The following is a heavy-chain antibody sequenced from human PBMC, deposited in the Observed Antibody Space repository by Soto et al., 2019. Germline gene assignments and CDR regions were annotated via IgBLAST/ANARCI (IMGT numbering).Heavy chain of an antibody. CDR2: ISAYNGNT. J-gene: IGHJ4*02. Sequence: YGISWVRQAPGQGLEWMGWISAYNGNTNYAQKLQGRVTMTTDTSTSTAYMELRSLRSDDTAVYYCARVARLSEGPGYWGQGTLVTVSS. CDR3: ARVARLSEGPGY. V-gene: IGHV1-18*04. CDR1: YG.